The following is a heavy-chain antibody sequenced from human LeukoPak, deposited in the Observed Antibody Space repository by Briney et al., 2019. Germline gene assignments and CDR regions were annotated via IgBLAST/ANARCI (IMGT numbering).Heavy chain of an antibody. Sequence: PGGSLRPSCAASGFTVSSNYMSWVRQAPGKGLEWVSVIYSGGSTYYADSVKGRFTISRDNSKNTLYLQMNSLRVEDTAVYYCARDLYGDYVSDRYYGMDVWGQGTTVTVSS. CDR3: ARDLYGDYVSDRYYGMDV. D-gene: IGHD4-17*01. CDR2: IYSGGST. V-gene: IGHV3-53*01. J-gene: IGHJ6*02. CDR1: GFTVSSNY.